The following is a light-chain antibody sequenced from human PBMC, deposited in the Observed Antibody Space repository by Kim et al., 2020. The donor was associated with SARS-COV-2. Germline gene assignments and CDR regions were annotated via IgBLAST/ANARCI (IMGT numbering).Light chain of an antibody. Sequence: SASVGDRITITGRASQGISTHLAWFQQKPGKVPKRLIYGASSLQSGVPSRFSGSGSGTEFTLTISSLQPEDFATYYCQQAHTFPYTFGQGTKLEI. CDR1: QGISTH. CDR2: GAS. CDR3: QQAHTFPYT. V-gene: IGKV1-17*03. J-gene: IGKJ2*01.